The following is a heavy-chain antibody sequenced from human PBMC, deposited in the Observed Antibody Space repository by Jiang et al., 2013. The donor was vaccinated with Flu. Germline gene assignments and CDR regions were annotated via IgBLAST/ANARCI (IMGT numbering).Heavy chain of an antibody. J-gene: IGHJ6*02. CDR3: ARWVYYGQHYYGMDV. CDR2: IIPIFGTA. Sequence: SGAEVKKPGSSVKVSCKASGGTFSSYAISWVRQAPGQGLEWMGGIIPIFGTANYAQKFQGRVTIIADKSTSTAYMELSSLRSEDTAVYYCARWVYYGQHYYGMDVWGQGTTVTVSS. V-gene: IGHV1-69*06. CDR1: GGTFSSYA. D-gene: IGHD3-3*01.